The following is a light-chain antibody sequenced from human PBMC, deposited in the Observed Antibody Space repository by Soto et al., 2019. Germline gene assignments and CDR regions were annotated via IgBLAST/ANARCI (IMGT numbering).Light chain of an antibody. V-gene: IGKV3-15*01. Sequence: EVVITQPPATLSVSPGEGATLSCRASQSVSTNLAWYQQRPGQAPRLLIHGASTRATGIPARFSGSGSGTEFTLTISSLQSEDFAVYYCQQYSNWPWTFGQGTKVEIK. CDR3: QQYSNWPWT. J-gene: IGKJ1*01. CDR2: GAS. CDR1: QSVSTN.